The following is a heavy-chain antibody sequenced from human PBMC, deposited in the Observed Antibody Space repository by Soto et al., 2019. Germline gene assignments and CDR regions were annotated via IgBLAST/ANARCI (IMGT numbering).Heavy chain of an antibody. Sequence: ASVKVSCKASGYTFTSYGISWVRQAPGQGLEWMGWISAYNGNTNYAQKLQGRVTMTTDTSTSTAYMELRSLRSDDTAVYYCARDGKTGTTNYYYYYGMDVWGQGTTVTVSS. D-gene: IGHD1-7*01. CDR3: ARDGKTGTTNYYYYYGMDV. CDR1: GYTFTSYG. J-gene: IGHJ6*02. V-gene: IGHV1-18*01. CDR2: ISAYNGNT.